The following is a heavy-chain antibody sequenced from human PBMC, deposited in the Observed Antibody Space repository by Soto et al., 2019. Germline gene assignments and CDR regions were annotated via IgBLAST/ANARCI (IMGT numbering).Heavy chain of an antibody. CDR3: ASPAPYGSWLLLRGRAFDI. D-gene: IGHD3-10*01. J-gene: IGHJ3*02. CDR2: INHSGST. CDR1: GGSFSGYY. Sequence: QVQLQQWGAGLLKPSETLSPTCAVYGGSFSGYYWSWIRQPPGKGLEWIGEINHSGSTNYNPSLKSRVTISVDTSKNQFSLKLSSVTAADTAVYYCASPAPYGSWLLLRGRAFDIWGQGTMVTVSS. V-gene: IGHV4-34*01.